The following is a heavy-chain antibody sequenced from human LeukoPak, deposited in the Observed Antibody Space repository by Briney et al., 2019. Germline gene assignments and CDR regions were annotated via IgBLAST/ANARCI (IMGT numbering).Heavy chain of an antibody. D-gene: IGHD3-16*01. Sequence: PGGSLRLSCAASGFTFSSYGVHWVRQAPGKGLEWVAVIWYDGSNKYYAESVKGRFTISRDSSKNTLYLQMNSLRVEDTALYYCARLGVRWSIDYWGQGTLVSVSS. CDR2: IWYDGSNK. CDR3: ARLGVRWSIDY. CDR1: GFTFSSYG. J-gene: IGHJ4*02. V-gene: IGHV3-33*01.